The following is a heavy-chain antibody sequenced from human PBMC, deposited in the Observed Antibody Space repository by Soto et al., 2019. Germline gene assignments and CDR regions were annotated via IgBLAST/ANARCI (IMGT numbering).Heavy chain of an antibody. CDR1: GGSISSGDYY. J-gene: IGHJ4*02. Sequence: QVQLQESGPGLVKPSQTLSLTCTVSGGSISSGDYYWNWIRQPPGKGLEWIGYIYFSGTTYYNQSLKSRVIISLETSKNQFSLKLSSVTAADTAVYYCARELTGYRFGPGEVYWGQGTLVTVSS. CDR2: IYFSGTT. V-gene: IGHV4-30-4*01. D-gene: IGHD5-18*01. CDR3: ARELTGYRFGPGEVY.